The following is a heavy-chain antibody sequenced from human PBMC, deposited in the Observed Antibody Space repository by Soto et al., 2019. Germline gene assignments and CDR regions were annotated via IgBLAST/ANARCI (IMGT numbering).Heavy chain of an antibody. D-gene: IGHD2-2*01. J-gene: IGHJ6*02. CDR2: ISGVGGST. Sequence: GGSLRLSCAASGFTLSSYAMSWVRQAPGKGLEWVSAISGVGGSTYYADSVKGRFTISRDNSKNTLYLQMNSLRAEDTSVYYCEKVLPAAVSYYYYGMDVWRQGTTVTVSS. CDR1: GFTLSSYA. V-gene: IGHV3-23*01. CDR3: EKVLPAAVSYYYYGMDV.